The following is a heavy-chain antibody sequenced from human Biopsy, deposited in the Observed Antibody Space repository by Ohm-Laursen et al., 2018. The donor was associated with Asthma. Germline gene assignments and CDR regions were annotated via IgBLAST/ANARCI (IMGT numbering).Heavy chain of an antibody. Sequence: SSVKVSCKAPGGTFINFAISWVRQAPGQGLEWLGGIMTVFGTTNYAQKFQGRVTITADESTSTAYMEVTSLRSEDTAIYYCARCQVGYSSGWSLLLKKIYYSGMDVWGQGTAVTVSS. CDR1: GGTFINFA. CDR2: IMTVFGTT. V-gene: IGHV1-69*01. D-gene: IGHD6-19*01. J-gene: IGHJ6*02. CDR3: ARCQVGYSSGWSLLLKKIYYSGMDV.